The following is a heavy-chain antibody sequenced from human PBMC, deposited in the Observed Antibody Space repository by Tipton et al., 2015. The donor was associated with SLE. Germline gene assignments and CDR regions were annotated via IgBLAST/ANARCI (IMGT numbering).Heavy chain of an antibody. Sequence: TLSLTCTIYGGSIGSDYWSWIRQPPGRGLEWIGWIYYNGNTNYDPSLKSRVTISLDTSNTQFSLKLTSVTAADTAMYYCARGVLGGSYPYWGQGTLVTVSS. CDR2: IYYNGNT. J-gene: IGHJ4*02. CDR1: GGSIGSDY. CDR3: ARGVLGGSYPY. D-gene: IGHD1-26*01. V-gene: IGHV4-59*01.